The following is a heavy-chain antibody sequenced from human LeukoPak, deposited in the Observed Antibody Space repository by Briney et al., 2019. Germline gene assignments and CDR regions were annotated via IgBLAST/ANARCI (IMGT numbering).Heavy chain of an antibody. Sequence: PGGSLRLSCAASGFTFSSYGMHWVRQAPGKGLEWVAVISYDGSNKYYADSVKGRFTISRDNSKNTLYLQMNSLRAEDTAVYYCASLFIAAAGTSLDYWGQGTLVTVSS. V-gene: IGHV3-30*03. CDR1: GFTFSSYG. J-gene: IGHJ4*02. D-gene: IGHD6-13*01. CDR2: ISYDGSNK. CDR3: ASLFIAAAGTSLDY.